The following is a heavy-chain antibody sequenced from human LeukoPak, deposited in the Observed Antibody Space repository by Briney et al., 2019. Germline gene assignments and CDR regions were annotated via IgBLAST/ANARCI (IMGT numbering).Heavy chain of an antibody. Sequence: ASVKVSCKTSGYSFIDYYIHWVRQAPGQGLVWMGWISAYNGNTNYAQKLQGRVTMTTDTSTSTAYMELRSLRSDDTAVYYCARDLDYGSGSYGGGYWGQGTLVTVSS. V-gene: IGHV1-18*04. J-gene: IGHJ4*02. CDR1: GYSFIDYY. CDR3: ARDLDYGSGSYGGGY. CDR2: ISAYNGNT. D-gene: IGHD3-10*01.